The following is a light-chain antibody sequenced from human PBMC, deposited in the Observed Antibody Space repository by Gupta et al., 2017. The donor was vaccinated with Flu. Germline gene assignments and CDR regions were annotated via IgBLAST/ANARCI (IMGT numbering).Light chain of an antibody. V-gene: IGKV1-6*02. J-gene: IGKJ1*01. CDR2: AAS. Sequence: AVQMTQSPSSLSASVGDRVTITCRASRDIRSDVAWYQQKPGKAPQLLIFAASRLQSGVPSRFSGSGVGSDFTLTINSLQPEDFATYYCPQNSFSPQTFGQGTTVEVK. CDR1: RDIRSD. CDR3: PQNSFSPQT.